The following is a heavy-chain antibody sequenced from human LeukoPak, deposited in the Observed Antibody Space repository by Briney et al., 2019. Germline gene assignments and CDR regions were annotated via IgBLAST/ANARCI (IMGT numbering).Heavy chain of an antibody. J-gene: IGHJ6*02. CDR3: ARDNGGAYYHYYGMDV. Sequence: PGGSLRLSCAASGFTFSSYWMSWVRQAPGKGLEWVANIKQDGSEKYYVDSVKGRFTISRDNAKNSLYLQMNSLRAEDTAVYYCARDNGGAYYHYYGMDVWGQGTTVTVSS. V-gene: IGHV3-7*04. CDR1: GFTFSSYW. D-gene: IGHD2-21*01. CDR2: IKQDGSEK.